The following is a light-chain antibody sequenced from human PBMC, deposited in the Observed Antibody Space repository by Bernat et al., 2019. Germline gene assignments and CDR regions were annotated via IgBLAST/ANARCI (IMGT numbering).Light chain of an antibody. V-gene: IGKV1-27*01. CDR3: QKYNSAPLT. CDR2: LPS. J-gene: IGKJ4*01. Sequence: DIQMTHLPPPLFPPVEDRVTPTCRASRGITNSLACYQKKPGKVPNLLFYLPSTLQSGVPSRFSGSGSGTDFTLTISSLQPEDVATYYCQKYNSAPLTFGGGTKVEIK. CDR1: RGITNS.